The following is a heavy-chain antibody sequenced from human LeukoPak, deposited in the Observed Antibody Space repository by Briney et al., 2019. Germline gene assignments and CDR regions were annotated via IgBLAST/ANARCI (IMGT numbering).Heavy chain of an antibody. CDR2: ISSSSSYI. J-gene: IGHJ3*02. V-gene: IGHV3-21*01. CDR1: GFTFSSYS. CDR3: ARVFYYGSGSYGAFDI. D-gene: IGHD3-10*01. Sequence: GGSLRLSCAASGFTFSSYSMNWVRQAPGKGLEWVSSISSSSSYIYYADSVKGRFTISRDNAKNSLYLQMNSLRAEDTAVYYCARVFYYGSGSYGAFDIWGQGTMVTVSS.